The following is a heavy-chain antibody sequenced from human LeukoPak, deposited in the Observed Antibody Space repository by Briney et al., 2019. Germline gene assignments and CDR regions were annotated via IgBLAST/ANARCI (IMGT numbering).Heavy chain of an antibody. CDR3: ARDEGDMSGSPYYYYYMDV. Sequence: PGGSLRLSCAASGFTFSSYSMNWVRQAPGKGLEWVSYISSSSSTIYYADSVKGRSTISRDNAKSSLYLQMNSLRAEDTAVYYCARDEGDMSGSPYYYYYMDVWGKGTTVTVSS. CDR2: ISSSSSTI. V-gene: IGHV3-48*01. D-gene: IGHD1-26*01. CDR1: GFTFSSYS. J-gene: IGHJ6*03.